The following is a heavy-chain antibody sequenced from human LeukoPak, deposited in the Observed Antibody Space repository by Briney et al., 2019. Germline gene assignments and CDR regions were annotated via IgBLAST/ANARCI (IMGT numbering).Heavy chain of an antibody. CDR3: ARVLDYYDSSGYSVDYFDY. CDR2: ISSSSSYI. Sequence: PGGSLRLSCAASGFTFSSYAMSWVRQAPGKGLEWVSSISSSSSYIYYADSVKGRFTISRDNAKNSLYLQMNSLRAEDTAVYYCARVLDYYDSSGYSVDYFDYWGQGTLVTVSS. V-gene: IGHV3-21*01. D-gene: IGHD3-22*01. CDR1: GFTFSSYA. J-gene: IGHJ4*02.